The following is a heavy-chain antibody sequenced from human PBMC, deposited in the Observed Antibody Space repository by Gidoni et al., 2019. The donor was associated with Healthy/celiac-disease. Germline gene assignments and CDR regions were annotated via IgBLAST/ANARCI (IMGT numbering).Heavy chain of an antibody. V-gene: IGHV3-23*01. CDR3: AKSSGAEIFGVVSADLFFDY. Sequence: EVQLLESGGGLVQPGGSLRLSCAASGFTFSSYAMSWVRQAPGKGLEWVSAISGSGGSTYYADSVKGRFTISRDNSKNTLYLQMNSLRAEDTAVYYCAKSSGAEIFGVVSADLFFDYWGQGTLVTVSS. D-gene: IGHD3-3*01. J-gene: IGHJ4*02. CDR2: ISGSGGST. CDR1: GFTFSSYA.